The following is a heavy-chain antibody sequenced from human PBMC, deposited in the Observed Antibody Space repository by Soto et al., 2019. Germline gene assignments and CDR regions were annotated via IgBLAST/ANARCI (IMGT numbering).Heavy chain of an antibody. CDR3: TRVGPYYGSGSYYVP. CDR1: GFTVGDYA. Sequence: PGGSLRLSCTAAGFTVGDYAMSWFRQAPGKGLEWVGFIRSKAYGGTTEYAASVKGRFTISRDDSKSIAYLQMNSLKTEDTAVYYCTRVGPYYGSGSYYVPWGQGTLVTVSS. V-gene: IGHV3-49*03. D-gene: IGHD3-10*01. J-gene: IGHJ5*02. CDR2: IRSKAYGGTT.